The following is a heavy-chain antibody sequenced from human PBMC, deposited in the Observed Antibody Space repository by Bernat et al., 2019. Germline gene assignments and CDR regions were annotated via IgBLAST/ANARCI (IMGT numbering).Heavy chain of an antibody. Sequence: DVQLLESGGGLAQPGGPLRLSCVASGFTFSSYSLSWVRQVPGKGLEWVSMISGSGATIEYADSVKGGYTMSRDNSKSTLYLQMNSLRAEDTAVYYCAKEHYSCSGTSCSFSDYWGQGTLVTVSS. V-gene: IGHV3-23*01. CDR2: ISGSGATI. J-gene: IGHJ4*02. CDR3: AKEHYSCSGTSCSFSDY. D-gene: IGHD2-2*01. CDR1: GFTFSSYS.